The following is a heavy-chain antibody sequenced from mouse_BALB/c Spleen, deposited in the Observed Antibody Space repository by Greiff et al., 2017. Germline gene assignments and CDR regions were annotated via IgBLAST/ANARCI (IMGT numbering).Heavy chain of an antibody. CDR3: ARSYYGYPPDY. D-gene: IGHD1-2*01. V-gene: IGHV1S56*01. Sequence: QVQLQQSGAELVKPGASVSLSCKASCYTFTSYYMYWVKQSPGQGLEWIGWIYPGDGSTKYNEKFKGKATLTADKSSSTAYMQLSSLTSENSAVYFCARSYYGYPPDYWGQGTTRTVSS. J-gene: IGHJ2*01. CDR1: CYTFTSYY. CDR2: IYPGDGST.